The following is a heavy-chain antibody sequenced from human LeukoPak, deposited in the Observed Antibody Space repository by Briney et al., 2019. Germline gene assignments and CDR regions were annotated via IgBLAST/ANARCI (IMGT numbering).Heavy chain of an antibody. D-gene: IGHD2-21*02. V-gene: IGHV3-23*01. Sequence: GGSLRLSCAASGFTFSIYVMSWVRQAPGKGLEWVSTISGRGDSTYYADSVKGRFTISRDNSKHTLYLQMNSLRAEDTAVYYCAKGCGGNCRSDDYWGQGTLVIVSS. CDR3: AKGCGGNCRSDDY. J-gene: IGHJ4*02. CDR1: GFTFSIYV. CDR2: ISGRGDST.